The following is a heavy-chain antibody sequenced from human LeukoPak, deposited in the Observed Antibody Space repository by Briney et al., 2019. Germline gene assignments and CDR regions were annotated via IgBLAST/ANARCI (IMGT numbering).Heavy chain of an antibody. Sequence: SETLSLTCTVSGGSISSSSYYWGWLRQPPGKGLEWIVSIYYSGSTYYNPSLNSRLTISVDTSKNQFSLKLSSVTAADTAVYYCARHRGDYYDSSGYYPWGQGTLVTVSS. J-gene: IGHJ5*02. CDR2: IYYSGST. CDR1: GGSISSSSYY. V-gene: IGHV4-39*01. CDR3: ARHRGDYYDSSGYYP. D-gene: IGHD3-22*01.